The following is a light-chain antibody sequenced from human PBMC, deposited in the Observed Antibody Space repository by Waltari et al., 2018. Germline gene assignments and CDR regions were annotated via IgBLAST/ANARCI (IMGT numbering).Light chain of an antibody. V-gene: IGKV1-33*01. CDR2: DAS. CDR3: QQYHSLLS. Sequence: DIQMTQSPSSLSASVGDRVTITCQASEDSKNYLNWYQQKPGTAPKLLIYDASNLQTGVPSRFSGGGFGTDFTLTISGLQPEDIATYFCQQYHSLLSFGGGTKV. J-gene: IGKJ4*01. CDR1: EDSKNY.